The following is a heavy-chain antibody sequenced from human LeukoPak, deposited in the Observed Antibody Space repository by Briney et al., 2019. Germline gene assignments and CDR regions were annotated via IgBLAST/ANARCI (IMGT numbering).Heavy chain of an antibody. CDR3: AQGGSPGAFDH. D-gene: IGHD1-26*01. Sequence: GGSLRLSCVASGFTFSIHSMNWVRQAPGKGLEWVSFISSSRSTIYYADSVKGRFTISRDNAKNTLYLHVNSLRAEDTAVYYCAQGGSPGAFDHWGQGTLVTVSS. CDR2: ISSSRSTI. J-gene: IGHJ4*02. CDR1: GFTFSIHS. V-gene: IGHV3-48*04.